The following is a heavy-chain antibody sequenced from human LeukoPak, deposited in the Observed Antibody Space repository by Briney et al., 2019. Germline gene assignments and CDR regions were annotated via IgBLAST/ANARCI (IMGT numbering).Heavy chain of an antibody. Sequence: GGSLRLSCAASGFTFSSYSMNWVRQAPGKGLEWVSSISSSSGYIYYADSVKGRFTISRDNAKSSLYLQMNSLRAEDTAVYYCARDYLRPGGSGSRREAFDYWGQGTLVTVSS. V-gene: IGHV3-21*01. J-gene: IGHJ4*02. CDR2: ISSSSGYI. CDR1: GFTFSSYS. CDR3: ARDYLRPGGSGSRREAFDY. D-gene: IGHD3-10*01.